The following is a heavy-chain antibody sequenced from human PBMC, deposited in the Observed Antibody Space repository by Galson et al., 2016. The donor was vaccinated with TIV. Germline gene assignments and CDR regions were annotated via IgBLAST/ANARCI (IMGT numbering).Heavy chain of an antibody. CDR1: SFTFRNYW. D-gene: IGHD2/OR15-2a*01. J-gene: IGHJ4*02. V-gene: IGHV3-7*01. CDR2: IEPDGDER. CDR3: ASETTFYDGGASGTVGF. Sequence: SLRLPCAASSFTFRNYWMSWVRQAPGKGLEWVANIEPDGDERHYVDSVRGRFTISRDNAKNSLVLEMNHLSSLKPDDTAVYDCASETTFYDGGASGTVGFWGQGTLVTVSS.